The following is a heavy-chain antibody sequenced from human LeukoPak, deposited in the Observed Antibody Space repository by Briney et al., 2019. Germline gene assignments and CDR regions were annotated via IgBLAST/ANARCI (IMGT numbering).Heavy chain of an antibody. CDR3: ARDPIRDGYNWGYFDY. Sequence: ASVKVSCKASGGTFSSYAISWVRQAPGQGLEWMGGIIPIFGTANYAQKFQGRVTITTDESTSTAYMELSSLRSEDTAVYYCARDPIRDGYNWGYFDYWGQGTLVTVSS. J-gene: IGHJ4*02. CDR2: IIPIFGTA. V-gene: IGHV1-69*05. D-gene: IGHD5-24*01. CDR1: GGTFSSYA.